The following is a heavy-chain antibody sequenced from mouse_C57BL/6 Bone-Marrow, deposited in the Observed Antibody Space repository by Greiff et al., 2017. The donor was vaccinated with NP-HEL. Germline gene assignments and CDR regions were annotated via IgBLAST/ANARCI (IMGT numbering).Heavy chain of an antibody. CDR2: IWRGGST. Sequence: QVQLKESGPGLVQPSQSLSITCTVSGFSLTSYGVHWVRQSPGKGLEWLGVIWRGGSTDYNAAFMSRLSITKDNSKSQVFFKMNSLQADDTAIYYCAYYYGSSYDWYFDVWGTGTTVTVSS. CDR3: AYYYGSSYDWYFDV. CDR1: GFSLTSYG. D-gene: IGHD1-1*01. J-gene: IGHJ1*03. V-gene: IGHV2-5*01.